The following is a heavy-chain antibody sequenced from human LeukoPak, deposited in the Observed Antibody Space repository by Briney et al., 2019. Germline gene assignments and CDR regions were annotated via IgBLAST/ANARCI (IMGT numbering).Heavy chain of an antibody. D-gene: IGHD3-10*01. CDR1: GYTFTSYG. J-gene: IGHJ6*02. CDR2: ISVYNGNT. Sequence: ASVKVSCKASGYTFTSYGISWVRQAPGQGLEWMGWISVYNGNTNYAQKLQGRVTMTTDTSTSTAYMELKSLRSDDTAVYYCARGSYGSGSSYRYYYYGMDAWGQGTTVTVSS. V-gene: IGHV1-18*01. CDR3: ARGSYGSGSSYRYYYYGMDA.